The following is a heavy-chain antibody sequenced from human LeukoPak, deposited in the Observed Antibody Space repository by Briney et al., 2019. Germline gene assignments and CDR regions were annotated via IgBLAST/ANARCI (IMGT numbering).Heavy chain of an antibody. CDR3: ARGGWLPVDY. J-gene: IGHJ4*02. CDR1: GFTFSSYS. V-gene: IGHV3-48*04. CDR2: ISSSSSTI. Sequence: GGSLRLSCAASGFTFSSYSMNWVRQAPGKGLEWVSYISSSSSTIYYADSVKGRFTISRDNAKNSLYLQMNSLRAEDTAVYYCARGGWLPVDYWGQGTLVTVSS. D-gene: IGHD6-19*01.